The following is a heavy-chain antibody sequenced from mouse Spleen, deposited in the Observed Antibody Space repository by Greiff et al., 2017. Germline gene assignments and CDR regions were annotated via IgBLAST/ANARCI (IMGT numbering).Heavy chain of an antibody. CDR1: GYTFTSYW. D-gene: IGHD1-1*01. CDR3: ARGITTVVGAMDY. V-gene: IGHV1S132*01. J-gene: IGHJ3*01. CDR2: IFPGTGTT. Sequence: VQRVESGAELVKPGASVKLSCKTSGYTFTSYWIQWVKQRPGQGLGWIGEIFPGTGTTYYNEKFKGKATLTIDTSSSTAYMQLSSLTSEDSAVYFCARGITTVVGAMDYWGQGTLVTVSA.